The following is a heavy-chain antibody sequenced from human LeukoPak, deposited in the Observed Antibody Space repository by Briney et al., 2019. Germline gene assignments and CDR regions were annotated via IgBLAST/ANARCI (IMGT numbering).Heavy chain of an antibody. Sequence: ASVKVSCKASGYTFTSYYMHWVRQAPGQGLEWMGIINPSGGRTSYAQKFQGRVTMTRDTSTSTVYMELSSLRSEDTAVYYCAKDAGYDFWKTEYYFDYWGQGTLVTVSS. J-gene: IGHJ4*02. V-gene: IGHV1-46*01. CDR3: AKDAGYDFWKTEYYFDY. CDR1: GYTFTSYY. CDR2: INPSGGRT. D-gene: IGHD3-3*01.